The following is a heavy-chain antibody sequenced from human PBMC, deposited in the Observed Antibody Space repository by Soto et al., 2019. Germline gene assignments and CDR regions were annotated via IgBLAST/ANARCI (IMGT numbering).Heavy chain of an antibody. CDR2: ISYDGSNK. J-gene: IGHJ6*03. D-gene: IGHD3-3*01. CDR3: ATIYDFWSGSQAPYYYYMDV. V-gene: IGHV3-30*03. Sequence: GGSLRLSCAASGFTFSSYGMHWVRQAPGKGLEWVAVISYDGSNKYYADSVKGRFTISRDNSKNTLYLQMNSLRAEDTAVYYCATIYDFWSGSQAPYYYYMDVWGKRTTVTVSS. CDR1: GFTFSSYG.